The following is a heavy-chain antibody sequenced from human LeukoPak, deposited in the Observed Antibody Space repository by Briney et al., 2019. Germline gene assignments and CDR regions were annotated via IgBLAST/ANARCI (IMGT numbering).Heavy chain of an antibody. CDR3: ARLKDYYDSSGRNWFDH. Sequence: ASVKVSCKASGYTFTSYGISWVRQAPGQGLEWMGWISAYNGNTNYAQKLQGRVTMTTDTSTSTAYMELRSLRSDDTAVYYCARLKDYYDSSGRNWFDHWGQGTLVTVSS. V-gene: IGHV1-18*01. CDR1: GYTFTSYG. D-gene: IGHD3-22*01. J-gene: IGHJ5*02. CDR2: ISAYNGNT.